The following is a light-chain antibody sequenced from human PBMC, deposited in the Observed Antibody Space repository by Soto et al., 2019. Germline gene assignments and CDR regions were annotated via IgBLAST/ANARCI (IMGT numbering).Light chain of an antibody. CDR1: QSVSSY. CDR3: QQYNNWRDT. CDR2: GAS. V-gene: IGKV3-15*01. J-gene: IGKJ5*01. Sequence: TQSPWTLSLAPLEGATLSCRASQSVSSYLAWYQQKPGQAPRLLIYGASTRATGIPARFSGSGSGTEFTLTISSLQSEDFAVYYCQQYNNWRDTFGQGTRLEIK.